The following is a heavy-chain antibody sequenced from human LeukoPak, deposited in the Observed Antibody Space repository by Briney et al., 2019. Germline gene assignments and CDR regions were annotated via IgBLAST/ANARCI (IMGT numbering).Heavy chain of an antibody. CDR2: ISGSGGST. V-gene: IGHV3-23*01. D-gene: IGHD2-2*01. CDR1: GFTFSSYA. Sequence: PGGSLSLSCAASGFTFSSYAMSWVRQAPGKGLEWVSAISGSGGSTYYADSVKGRFTISRDNSKNTLYLQMNSLRAEDTAVYYCAKDQRPRADIVVVPAAMFDYYGMDVWGQGTTVTVSS. J-gene: IGHJ6*02. CDR3: AKDQRPRADIVVVPAAMFDYYGMDV.